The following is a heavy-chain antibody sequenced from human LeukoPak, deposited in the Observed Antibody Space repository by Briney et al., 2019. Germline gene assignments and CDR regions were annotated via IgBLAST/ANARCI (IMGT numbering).Heavy chain of an antibody. V-gene: IGHV4-59*01. CDR3: ARGITVTTTSDHLDF. CDR1: GDSISGYY. J-gene: IGHJ4*02. D-gene: IGHD4-17*01. CDR2: VFYTGTT. Sequence: KSSETLSLTCTVSGDSISGYYWNWIRQPPGKGLEWIGHVFYTGTTKYHPSLKSRIAISVDTSSNQFSLKLRSVTTADTAVYYCARGITVTTTSDHLDFWGQGILFTVPS.